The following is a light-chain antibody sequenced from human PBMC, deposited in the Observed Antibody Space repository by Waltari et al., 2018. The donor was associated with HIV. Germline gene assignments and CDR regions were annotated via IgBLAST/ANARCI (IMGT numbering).Light chain of an antibody. CDR3: SSYTSNNTWV. V-gene: IGLV2-14*03. J-gene: IGLJ3*02. CDR2: SVS. Sequence: QSALTQPASVSGSLGQSITISCTGTRGDIGADTYVSWYQQHPGEVPKVLIFSVSNRPSGVSSRFSGSKAGNTASLTLSGLQAEDEADYYCSSYTSNNTWVFGGGTKLTVL. CDR1: RGDIGADTY.